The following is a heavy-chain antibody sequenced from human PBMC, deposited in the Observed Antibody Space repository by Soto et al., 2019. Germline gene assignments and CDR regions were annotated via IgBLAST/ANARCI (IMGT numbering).Heavy chain of an antibody. CDR2: IYYSGST. CDR1: GGSISSSSYY. J-gene: IGHJ4*02. V-gene: IGHV4-61*01. CDR3: ARGYVHFDY. Sequence: PSETLSLTCTVSGGSISSSSYYWSWIRQPPGKGLEWIGYIYYSGSTNYNPSLKSRVTISVDTSKNQFSLKLSSVTAADTAVYYCARGYVHFDYWGQGTLVTVSS. D-gene: IGHD5-18*01.